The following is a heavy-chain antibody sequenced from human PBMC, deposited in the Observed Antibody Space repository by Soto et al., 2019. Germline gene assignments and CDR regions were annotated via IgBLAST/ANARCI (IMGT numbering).Heavy chain of an antibody. D-gene: IGHD6-13*01. CDR1: GFIFSSYA. CDR2: ISSNGDGT. J-gene: IGHJ5*02. CDR3: ARAAAAPVPRENWFDP. Sequence: EVQLVESGGGLVQPGGSLRLSCAASGFIFSSYALHWVRQAPGKGLEYVSLISSNGDGTYYANSVKGRFIISRDNSKNTLYLQMGSLTPDDMAVYYCARAAAAPVPRENWFDPWGQGTLVIVSS. V-gene: IGHV3-64*01.